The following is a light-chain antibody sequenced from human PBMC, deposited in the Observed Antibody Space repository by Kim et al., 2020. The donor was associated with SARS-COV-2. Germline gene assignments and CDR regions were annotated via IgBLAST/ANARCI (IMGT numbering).Light chain of an antibody. V-gene: IGKV3-15*01. CDR1: QSVSSN. J-gene: IGKJ1*01. CDR3: QQYNNWSRT. CDR2: GAS. Sequence: VSPGERVTLTCRASQSVSSNLAWYQQKPGQAPRLLIYGASTRATGIPARFSGSGSGTEFTLTISSLQSEDFAVYYCQQYNNWSRTFGQGTKVDIK.